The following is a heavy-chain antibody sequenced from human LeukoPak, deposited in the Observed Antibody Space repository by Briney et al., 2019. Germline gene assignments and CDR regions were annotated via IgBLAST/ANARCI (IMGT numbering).Heavy chain of an antibody. CDR3: ARQAGTWDISMGDAFDI. J-gene: IGHJ3*02. CDR2: IYYTGST. D-gene: IGHD5-18*01. CDR1: GGSISSYY. Sequence: SETLSLTCTVSGGSISSYYWSWIRQPPGKGLEWIGYIYYTGSTNYNPSLKSRVTMSADTSKNQFSLKLSSVTAADAAVYFCARQAGTWDISMGDAFDIWGQGTMVTVSS. V-gene: IGHV4-59*01.